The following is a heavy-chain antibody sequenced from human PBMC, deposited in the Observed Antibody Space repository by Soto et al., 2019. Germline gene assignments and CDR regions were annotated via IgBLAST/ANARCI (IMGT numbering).Heavy chain of an antibody. CDR3: EKDRLEAAVKGAVDT. J-gene: IGHJ3*02. CDR1: GYTFTGYY. V-gene: IGHV1-2*04. D-gene: IGHD6-13*01. CDR2: INPNSCGT. Sequence: ASVKVSCKASGYTFTGYYMHWVRQAPGQGREWMGWINPNSCGTNYAQKFQGWVSMTRDTAISRAYMELSRPRSDDTAVYYCEKDRLEAAVKGAVDTWRLGAIVTVS.